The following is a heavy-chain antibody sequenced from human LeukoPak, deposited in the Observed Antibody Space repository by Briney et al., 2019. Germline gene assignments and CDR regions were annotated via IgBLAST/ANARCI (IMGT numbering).Heavy chain of an antibody. Sequence: SETLSLTCTVSGGSISSYYWSWIRQPAGKGLEWIGRIYTSGSTNYNPSLKSRVTMSVDTSKNQFSLKLGSVTAADTAVYYCARGALDFWSGYYDYWGQGTLVTVSS. V-gene: IGHV4-4*07. CDR1: GGSISSYY. J-gene: IGHJ4*02. CDR3: ARGALDFWSGYYDY. D-gene: IGHD3-3*01. CDR2: IYTSGST.